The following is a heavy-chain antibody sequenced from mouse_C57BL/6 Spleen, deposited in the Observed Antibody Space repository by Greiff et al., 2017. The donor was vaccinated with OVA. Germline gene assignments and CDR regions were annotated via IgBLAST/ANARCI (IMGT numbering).Heavy chain of an antibody. V-gene: IGHV1-4*01. CDR2: INPSSGYT. J-gene: IGHJ4*01. D-gene: IGHD2-5*01. Sequence: LQQSGAELARPGASVKMSCKASGYTFTSYTMHWVKQRPGQGLEWIGYINPSSGYTKYNQKFKDKATWTADKSSSTAYMQLSSLTSEDSAVYYCARYYSNYEAMDDWGQGTSVTVSS. CDR1: GYTFTSYT. CDR3: ARYYSNYEAMDD.